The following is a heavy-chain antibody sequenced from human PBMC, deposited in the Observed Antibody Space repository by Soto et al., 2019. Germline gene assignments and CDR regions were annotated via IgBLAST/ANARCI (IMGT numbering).Heavy chain of an antibody. V-gene: IGHV3-15*01. D-gene: IGHD6-13*01. CDR3: SLGYGMDV. J-gene: IGHJ6*02. CDR2: IKSKTDGRTT. Sequence: EVQLVESGGGLVKPGGSLRLSCAASGFTFSNAWMSWVRQAPGKGLEWVGRIKSKTDGRTTDYAAPVKGRFTISRDDSKNTLYLQMNSLKTEDTAVYYCSLGYGMDVWGQGTTVTVSS. CDR1: GFTFSNAW.